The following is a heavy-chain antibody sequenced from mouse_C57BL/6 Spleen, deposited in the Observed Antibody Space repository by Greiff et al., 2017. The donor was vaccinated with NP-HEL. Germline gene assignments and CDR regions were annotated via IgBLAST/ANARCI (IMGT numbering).Heavy chain of an antibody. CDR2: IDPETGGT. CDR1: GYTFTDYE. J-gene: IGHJ4*01. D-gene: IGHD2-4*01. CDR3: TREMNYDDGLYYYAMDY. V-gene: IGHV1-15*01. Sequence: QVQLQQSGAELVRPGASVTLSCKASGYTFTDYEMHWVKQTPVHGLEWIGAIDPETGGTAYNQKFKGKAILTADTSSSTAYMERRSLTSEDSAVYYCTREMNYDDGLYYYAMDYWGQGTSVTVAS.